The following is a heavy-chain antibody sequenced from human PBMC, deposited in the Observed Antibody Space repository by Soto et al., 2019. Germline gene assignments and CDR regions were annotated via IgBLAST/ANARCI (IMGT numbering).Heavy chain of an antibody. CDR1: GFTFSSYG. CDR2: IWYDGSNK. CDR3: ARDINSTHYFDY. J-gene: IGHJ4*02. Sequence: GGSLRLSCAASGFTFSSYGMHWVRQAPGRGLEWVAVIWYDGSNKYYADSVKGRFTISRDNSKNTLYLQMNSLRAEDTAVYYCARDINSTHYFDYWGQGPLVTVSS. V-gene: IGHV3-33*01. D-gene: IGHD2-2*01.